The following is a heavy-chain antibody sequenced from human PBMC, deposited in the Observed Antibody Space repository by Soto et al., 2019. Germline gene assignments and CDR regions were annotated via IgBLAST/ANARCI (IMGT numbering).Heavy chain of an antibody. V-gene: IGHV3-30*03. J-gene: IGHJ3*01. CDR2: ISYDGSNK. CDR1: GFTFSSYG. Sequence: GGSLRLSCAASGFTFSSYGMHWVRQAPGKGLEWVAVISYDGSNKYYADSVKGRFTISRDNSKNTLYLQMNSLRAEDTAVYYCARGDYHDTSGPFSDAFDVWGQGTMVTVS. CDR3: ARGDYHDTSGPFSDAFDV. D-gene: IGHD3-22*01.